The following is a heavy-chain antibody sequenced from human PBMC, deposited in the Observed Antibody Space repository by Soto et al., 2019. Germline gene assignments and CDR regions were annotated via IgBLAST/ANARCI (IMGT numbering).Heavy chain of an antibody. Sequence: QVQLVQSGAEVKKPGSSLRVSCKASGDTFNFYTINWVRQAPGLGLEWLGRIIPYLSVSNYAQKFQGRVKITADKSTNTAYMEVRSLRSEDTAMYYCATSFGSGYRAFDYWGQGDLVTVSS. D-gene: IGHD3-10*01. V-gene: IGHV1-69*02. CDR3: ATSFGSGYRAFDY. CDR1: GDTFNFYT. J-gene: IGHJ4*02. CDR2: IIPYLSVS.